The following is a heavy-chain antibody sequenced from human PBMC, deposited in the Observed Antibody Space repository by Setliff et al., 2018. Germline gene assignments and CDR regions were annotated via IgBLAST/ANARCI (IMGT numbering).Heavy chain of an antibody. Sequence: GGSLRLSCAASGFTFSAHYMDWLRQAPGKGLEWVSVIYSGGSTYYADSVKGRFTISRDNSKNTLYLQMNSLRAEDTAVYYCARGNYYYYHMDVWGKGTTVTVSS. CDR3: ARGNYYYYHMDV. V-gene: IGHV3-53*01. CDR2: IYSGGST. CDR1: GFTFSAHY. J-gene: IGHJ6*03.